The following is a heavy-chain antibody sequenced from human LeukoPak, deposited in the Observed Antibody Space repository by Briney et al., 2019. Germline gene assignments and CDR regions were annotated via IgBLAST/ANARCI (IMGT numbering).Heavy chain of an antibody. V-gene: IGHV3-23*01. CDR3: AKSQREACCYGMDV. J-gene: IGHJ6*02. Sequence: GRSLRLSCTASGFTFSNYAMNWVRRAPGKGLEWVSAISGSGSNTYYADSVKDRFTISRDNSKNSLYLQMNSLRAKDTAVYSCAKSQREACCYGMDVWGQGTTVTVS. CDR2: ISGSGSNT. D-gene: IGHD1-26*01. CDR1: GFTFSNYA.